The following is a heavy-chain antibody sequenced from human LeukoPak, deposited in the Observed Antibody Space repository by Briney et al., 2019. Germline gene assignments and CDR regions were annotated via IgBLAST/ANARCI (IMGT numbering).Heavy chain of an antibody. CDR3: AREAIKDY. V-gene: IGHV3-48*02. CDR2: ISRGSGTI. J-gene: IGHJ4*02. Sequence: PGGSLRLSCEVSGFTFSSHSMNWVRQAPGKGLEWVSYISRGSGTIYYADSVKGRFTIARDDAKNSLYLQMSSLRDEDTAVYYCAREAIKDYWGQGTLVTVSS. CDR1: GFTFSSHS.